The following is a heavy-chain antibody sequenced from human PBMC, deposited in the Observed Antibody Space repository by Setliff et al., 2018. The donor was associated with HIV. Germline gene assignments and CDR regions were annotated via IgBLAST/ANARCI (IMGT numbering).Heavy chain of an antibody. D-gene: IGHD6-19*01. CDR1: GGTFSSYA. CDR3: ARDNPTSISSGWYGWRYYYYMDV. J-gene: IGHJ6*03. CDR2: IIPIFGTA. Sequence: ASVKVSCKASGGTFSSYAISWVRQAPGQGLEWMGGIIPIFGTANYAQKFQGRVTITADESTSTAYMELSSLRSEDTAVYYCARDNPTSISSGWYGWRYYYYMDVWGKGTTVTVPS. V-gene: IGHV1-69*13.